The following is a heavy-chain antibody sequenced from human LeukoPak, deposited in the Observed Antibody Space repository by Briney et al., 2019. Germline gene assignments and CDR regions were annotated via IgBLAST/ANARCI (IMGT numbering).Heavy chain of an antibody. V-gene: IGHV4-39*02. Sequence: SETLSLTCTVSGGSVSSSSYYWGWIRQPPGKGLEWIGSMYYSGSTYYNPSLKSRVTISVDTSRNHFSLKLSSVTAADTAVHYCARMGQGVRAYFDYWGQGTLVTVSS. CDR2: MYYSGST. D-gene: IGHD1-26*01. J-gene: IGHJ4*02. CDR1: GGSVSSSSYY. CDR3: ARMGQGVRAYFDY.